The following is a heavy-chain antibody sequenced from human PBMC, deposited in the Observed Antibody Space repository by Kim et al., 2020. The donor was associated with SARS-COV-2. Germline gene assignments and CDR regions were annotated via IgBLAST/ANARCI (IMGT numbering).Heavy chain of an antibody. J-gene: IGHJ5*02. D-gene: IGHD3-22*01. CDR2: IYNTENT. V-gene: IGHV4-59*11. CDR3: SKAWFAAPNWFAP. CDR1: GGSLIGHY. Sequence: SETLSLTCSVSGGSLIGHYWNWLRQPPGKGLEWIGHIYNTENTNYNPSLKSRVTISVHTSKNQFSLTLTSVTAADTAVYYCSKAWFAAPNWFAPWGQGTLVTVSS.